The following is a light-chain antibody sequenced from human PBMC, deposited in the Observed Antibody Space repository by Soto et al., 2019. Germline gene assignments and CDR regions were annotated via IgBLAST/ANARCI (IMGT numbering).Light chain of an antibody. CDR3: AACDDSLRDLV. V-gene: IGLV1-47*01. Sequence: QSVLTQPPSASGTPGQRVTISCSGSSSNIGSNYVYWYQQLPGKSPKLLIYRNNQRPAGVPDRFSGSKSGTSDSLAISGLRSEDEADYYCAACDDSLRDLVFGAGNKVTVL. CDR2: RNN. CDR1: SSNIGSNY. J-gene: IGLJ1*01.